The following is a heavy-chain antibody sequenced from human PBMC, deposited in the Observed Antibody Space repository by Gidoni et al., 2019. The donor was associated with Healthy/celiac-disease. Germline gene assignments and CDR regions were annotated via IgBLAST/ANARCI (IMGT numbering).Heavy chain of an antibody. CDR1: GFTVSSHA. CDR3: AKGLDYYDFWSGYHRYGMDV. J-gene: IGHJ6*02. Sequence: EVQLLESGGGLVQPGGSLRLSWAASGFTVSSHAMHWVRQAPGKGLGWVSAISGSGGSTYYADSVKGRFTISRDNSKNTLYLQMNSLRAEDTAVYYCAKGLDYYDFWSGYHRYGMDVWGQGTTVTVSS. V-gene: IGHV3-23*01. D-gene: IGHD3-3*01. CDR2: ISGSGGST.